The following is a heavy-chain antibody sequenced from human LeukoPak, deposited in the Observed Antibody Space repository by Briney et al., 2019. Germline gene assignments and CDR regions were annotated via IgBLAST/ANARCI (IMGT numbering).Heavy chain of an antibody. D-gene: IGHD6-13*01. CDR3: ARATYSSSWYRYYYYGMDV. V-gene: IGHV3-11*06. CDR2: ISSSSSYT. CDR1: GFTFSDYY. Sequence: GGSLRLSCAASGFTFSDYYMSWIRQAPGKGLGWVSYISSSSSYTNYADSVKGRFTISRDNAKNSLYLQMNSLRAEDTAVYYCARATYSSSWYRYYYYGMDVWGQGTTVTVSS. J-gene: IGHJ6*02.